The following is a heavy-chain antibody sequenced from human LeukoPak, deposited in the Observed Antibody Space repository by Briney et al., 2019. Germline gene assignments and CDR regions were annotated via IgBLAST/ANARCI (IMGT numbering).Heavy chain of an antibody. Sequence: GGSLGLSCAASGFTFSSYWMHWVRQAPGKGLVWVSRINSDGSSTSYADSVKGRFTISRDNAKNTLYLQMNSLRAEDTAVYYCAEGGHDYGDYGRDWGQGTLVTVSS. CDR1: GFTFSSYW. J-gene: IGHJ4*02. D-gene: IGHD4-17*01. CDR2: INSDGSST. V-gene: IGHV3-74*01. CDR3: AEGGHDYGDYGRD.